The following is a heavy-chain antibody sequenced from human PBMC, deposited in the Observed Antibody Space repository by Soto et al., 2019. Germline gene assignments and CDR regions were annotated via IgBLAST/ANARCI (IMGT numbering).Heavy chain of an antibody. J-gene: IGHJ4*02. CDR2: IYYSGGT. CDR1: GGSISSYY. CDR3: ARVQVNSYCGGDCYQEFDY. Sequence: PSETLSLTCTVSGGSISSYYWSWIRQPPGKGLEWIGYIYYSGGTNYNPSLKSRVTISVDTSKNQFSLKLSSVTAADTAVYYCARVQVNSYCGGDCYQEFDYWGQGTLVTVSS. D-gene: IGHD2-21*02. V-gene: IGHV4-59*01.